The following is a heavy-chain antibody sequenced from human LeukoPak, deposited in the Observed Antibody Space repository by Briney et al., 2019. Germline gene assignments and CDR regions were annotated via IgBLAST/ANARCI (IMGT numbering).Heavy chain of an antibody. J-gene: IGHJ4*02. Sequence: GGSLRLSCAASGFTLSSSAMNWVRQAPGKGLEWVSSINNVGSHIYYAGSVKGRFTISRDNTKNSLYLQMNSLRAEDTAVYYCARDRGYYGSGRIDYWGQGTLVTVSS. D-gene: IGHD3-10*01. V-gene: IGHV3-21*01. CDR3: ARDRGYYGSGRIDY. CDR1: GFTLSSSA. CDR2: INNVGSHI.